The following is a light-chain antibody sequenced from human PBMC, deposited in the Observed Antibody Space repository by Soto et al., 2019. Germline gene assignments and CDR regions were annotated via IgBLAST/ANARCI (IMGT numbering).Light chain of an antibody. V-gene: IGKV3-11*01. CDR2: DAS. CDR1: QSVSSY. J-gene: IGKJ2*01. CDR3: QQRSNWPPGYT. Sequence: EIVLTQSPATLSLSPGERATLSCRASQSVSSYLAWYQQKPGQAPRLPIYDASNRATGIPARFSGSGSGTDFTLTSSSLEPEDFAVYYCQQRSNWPPGYTFGQGTKLEIK.